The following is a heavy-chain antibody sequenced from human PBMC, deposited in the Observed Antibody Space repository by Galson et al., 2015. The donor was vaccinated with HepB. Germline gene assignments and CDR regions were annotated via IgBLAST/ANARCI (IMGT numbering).Heavy chain of an antibody. J-gene: IGHJ4*02. CDR3: AKGRGWVEMATTDEFDY. D-gene: IGHD5-24*01. CDR1: GFTFSSYA. CDR2: ISGSGGST. Sequence: SLRLSCAASGFTFSSYAMSWVRQAPGKGLEWVSAISGSGGSTYYADSVKGRFTISRDNSKNTLYLQMNSLRAEDTAVYYCAKGRGWVEMATTDEFDYWGQGTLVTVSS. V-gene: IGHV3-23*01.